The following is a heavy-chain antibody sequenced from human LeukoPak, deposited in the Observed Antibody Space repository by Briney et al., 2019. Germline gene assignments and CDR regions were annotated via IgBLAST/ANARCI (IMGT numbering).Heavy chain of an antibody. CDR1: GGSISSGGYY. CDR2: IYYSGST. Sequence: SETLSLTCTVSGGSISSGGYYWSWIRQHPGKGLEWIGYIYYSGSTYYNPSLKSRVTISVDTSKNQFSLKLSSVTAADTAVYYCARGAWFGELSPWGQGTLVTVS. V-gene: IGHV4-31*03. CDR3: ARGAWFGELSP. J-gene: IGHJ5*02. D-gene: IGHD3-10*01.